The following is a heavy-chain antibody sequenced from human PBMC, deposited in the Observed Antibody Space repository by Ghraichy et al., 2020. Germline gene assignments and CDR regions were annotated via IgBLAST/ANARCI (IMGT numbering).Heavy chain of an antibody. V-gene: IGHV3-23*01. CDR1: GFTFSQYA. J-gene: IGHJ5*02. CDR2: ISGSGGST. Sequence: GESLNISCAASGFTFSQYAMSWVRQAPGKGLEWVSAISGSGGSTYYPDSVKGRFTISRDNSKNTVYLQMNSLRAEDTAVYYCAKDLNPVVSAAIGNWFDPWGQGTLVTVSS. CDR3: AKDLNPVVSAAIGNWFDP. D-gene: IGHD2-2*02.